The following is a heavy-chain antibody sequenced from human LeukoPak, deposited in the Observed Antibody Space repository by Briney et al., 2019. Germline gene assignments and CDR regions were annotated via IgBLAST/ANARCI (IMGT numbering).Heavy chain of an antibody. J-gene: IGHJ4*02. CDR3: ARQTFGVLYFDS. CDR2: INHSGST. D-gene: IGHD3-10*01. Sequence: GSLRLSCAASGFTFSSYSMNWIRQLPGKGLEWIGEINHSGSTNYNPSLKSRVTISVDRSKNQFSLKLSSVTAADTAVYYCARQTFGVLYFDSWGQGTLAIVSS. V-gene: IGHV4-34*01. CDR1: GFTFSSYS.